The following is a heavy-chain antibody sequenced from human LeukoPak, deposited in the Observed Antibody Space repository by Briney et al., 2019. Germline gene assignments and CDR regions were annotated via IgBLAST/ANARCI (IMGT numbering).Heavy chain of an antibody. Sequence: ASVKVSCKASGYTFTAYYMHWVRQAPGQGLEWMGGINPDSGGTNYAQQFQGRVTMTSDTSITTVYMELSRLRSNDTAVYYCARAPRMGELSGWGQGTVVTVSS. D-gene: IGHD3-16*02. J-gene: IGHJ3*01. CDR2: INPDSGGT. CDR1: GYTFTAYY. CDR3: ARAPRMGELSG. V-gene: IGHV1-2*02.